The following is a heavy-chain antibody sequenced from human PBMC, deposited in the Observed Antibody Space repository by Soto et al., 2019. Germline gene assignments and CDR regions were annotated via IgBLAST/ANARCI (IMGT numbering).Heavy chain of an antibody. V-gene: IGHV4-59*01. D-gene: IGHD4-4*01. Sequence: PSETLSLTCTVSGGSISGYYWSWIRQPPGKGLEWIGYIYHSGSTNYNPSLKSRVTISIDTSKNQFSLRLSFVTAADTAVYYCARVRSDYSNYYYYYYGMDVWGQGTTVTVSS. CDR3: ARVRSDYSNYYYYYYGMDV. CDR1: GGSISGYY. CDR2: IYHSGST. J-gene: IGHJ6*02.